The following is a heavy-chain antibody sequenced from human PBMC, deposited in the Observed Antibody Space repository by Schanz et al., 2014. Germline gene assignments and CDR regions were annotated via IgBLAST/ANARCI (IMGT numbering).Heavy chain of an antibody. CDR2: IYSGGST. D-gene: IGHD3-10*01. Sequence: DVQLVESGGGLVQPGGSLRLSCAASGFIVSDNYMHWVRQAPGKGLEWVSVIYSGGSTYYADSVKGRFSVSGDNSKNTLYFQLNSLRAEDKAVYYCARGGRDGIRASNYFDSWCQGTLVVVSS. V-gene: IGHV3-66*01. CDR3: ARGGRDGIRASNYFDS. CDR1: GFIVSDNY. J-gene: IGHJ4*02.